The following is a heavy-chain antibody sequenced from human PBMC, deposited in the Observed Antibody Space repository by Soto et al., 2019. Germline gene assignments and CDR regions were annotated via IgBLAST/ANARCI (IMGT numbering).Heavy chain of an antibody. Sequence: QVQLVQSGAEVKKPGASVKVSCKASGYAFSNYGISWVRQAPGQGLEWMGRIPAYTFDTVYAQKFQGRVTMTTDTSTGTAYMELRSLRSDDTAIYYCARDPWGAVSATVDSWGQGTLVTVSS. V-gene: IGHV1-18*01. D-gene: IGHD1-26*01. J-gene: IGHJ4*02. CDR2: IPAYTFDT. CDR1: GYAFSNYG. CDR3: ARDPWGAVSATVDS.